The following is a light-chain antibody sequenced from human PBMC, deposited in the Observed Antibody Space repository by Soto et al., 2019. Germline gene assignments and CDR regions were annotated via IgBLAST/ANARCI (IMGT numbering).Light chain of an antibody. CDR2: EVS. CDR1: SNDVGAYNY. Sequence: QSFLTQPASVSGSPGQSVAIACTGTSNDVGAYNYVSWYQQHPGKAPKLLLSEVSNRPSGVSDRFSGSKSGNTASLTISGLQAEDEADYYCSSLTTSSTYVFGTGTKVTVL. CDR3: SSLTTSSTYV. V-gene: IGLV2-14*01. J-gene: IGLJ1*01.